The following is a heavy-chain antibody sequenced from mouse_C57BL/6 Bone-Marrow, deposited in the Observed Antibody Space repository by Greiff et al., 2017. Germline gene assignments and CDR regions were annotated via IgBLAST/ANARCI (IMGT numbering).Heavy chain of an antibody. Sequence: EVQLQQSGPGLVKPSQSLSLTCSVTGYSITSGYYWYWIRQFPGNKLEWVDYISYDGSNNYNPSLKNRITITRDTSKNQFFLKLNSVTTEDTATYYCARGEGGYDFLYAMDYWGQGTSVTVSS. CDR1: GYSITSGYY. J-gene: IGHJ4*01. CDR2: ISYDGSN. V-gene: IGHV3-6*01. CDR3: ARGEGGYDFLYAMDY. D-gene: IGHD2-2*01.